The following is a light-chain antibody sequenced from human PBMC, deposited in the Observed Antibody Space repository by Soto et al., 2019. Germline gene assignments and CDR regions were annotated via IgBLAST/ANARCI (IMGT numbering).Light chain of an antibody. Sequence: DIQMTQSPSTLCASVGDRVTITCRASQSISSWLAWYQQKPGKAPKLLIYDASSLESGVPSRFSGSGSGTEFTLNISSLQPDDFATYYCQQYNSYPMYTFGQGTKLEIK. CDR1: QSISSW. CDR3: QQYNSYPMYT. V-gene: IGKV1-5*01. CDR2: DAS. J-gene: IGKJ2*01.